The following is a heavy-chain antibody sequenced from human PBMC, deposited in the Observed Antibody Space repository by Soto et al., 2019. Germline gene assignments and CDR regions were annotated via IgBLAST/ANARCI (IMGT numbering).Heavy chain of an antibody. Sequence: ASVKVSCKASGYTFTSYGISWVRQAPGQGLEWMGWISAYNGNTNYAQKLQGRVTMTTDKSTSTAYMELSSLRSEDTAVYYCARDTPKYYFDYWGQGTLVTVSS. CDR2: ISAYNGNT. J-gene: IGHJ4*02. CDR3: ARDTPKYYFDY. CDR1: GYTFTSYG. V-gene: IGHV1-18*01.